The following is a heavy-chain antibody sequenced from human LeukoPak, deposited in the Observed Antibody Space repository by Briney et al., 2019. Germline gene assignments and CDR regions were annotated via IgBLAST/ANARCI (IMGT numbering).Heavy chain of an antibody. D-gene: IGHD3-10*01. Sequence: SETLSLTCSVSGVSISSYYWSWIRQPPGKGLEWIGSIYYSGSTNYYPSLKSRVTISVDTSKNQFSLKLSSVTAADTAVYYCARAPLLWFGELFDYWGQGTLVTVSS. CDR3: ARAPLLWFGELFDY. CDR2: IYYSGST. J-gene: IGHJ4*02. CDR1: GVSISSYY. V-gene: IGHV4-59*01.